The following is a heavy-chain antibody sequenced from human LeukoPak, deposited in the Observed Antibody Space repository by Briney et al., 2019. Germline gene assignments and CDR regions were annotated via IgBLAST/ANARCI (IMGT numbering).Heavy chain of an antibody. CDR1: GGSFSGYY. J-gene: IGHJ5*02. CDR3: AWSSGWSGPFNWFDP. V-gene: IGHV4-34*01. D-gene: IGHD6-19*01. CDR2: INHSGST. Sequence: SETLSLTCAVYGGSFSGYYWSWIRQPPVKGLEWIGEINHSGSTNYNPSLKSRVTISVDTSKNQFSLKLSSVTAADTAVYYCAWSSGWSGPFNWFDPWGQGTLVTVSS.